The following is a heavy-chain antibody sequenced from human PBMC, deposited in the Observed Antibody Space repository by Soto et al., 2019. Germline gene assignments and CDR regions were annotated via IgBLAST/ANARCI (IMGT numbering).Heavy chain of an antibody. Sequence: QVQLVESGGGVVQPGRSLRLSCAASGFTFSSYGMHWVRQAPGKGLEWVAVISYDGSNKYYADSVKGRFTISRDNSKNTLYLQMNSLRAEDTAVYYCAKDERSRWGYAPSGGRLVTAIQDYWGQGTLVTVSS. CDR1: GFTFSSYG. D-gene: IGHD2-21*02. V-gene: IGHV3-30*18. CDR3: AKDERSRWGYAPSGGRLVTAIQDY. CDR2: ISYDGSNK. J-gene: IGHJ4*02.